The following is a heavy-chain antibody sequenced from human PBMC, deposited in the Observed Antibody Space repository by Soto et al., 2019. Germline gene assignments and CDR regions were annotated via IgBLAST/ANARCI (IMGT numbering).Heavy chain of an antibody. CDR2: IFYSGST. CDR1: GGSISNSYS. J-gene: IGHJ4*02. V-gene: IGHV4-39*07. CDR3: ARGGTSSENDY. D-gene: IGHD2-2*01. Sequence: SETLSLTCTVSGGSISNSYSWGWIRQPPGKGLEWIGSIFYSGSTYYNPSLKSRVTISVDTSKNQFSLKLSSVTAADTAVYYCARGGTSSENDYWGQGTLVTVSS.